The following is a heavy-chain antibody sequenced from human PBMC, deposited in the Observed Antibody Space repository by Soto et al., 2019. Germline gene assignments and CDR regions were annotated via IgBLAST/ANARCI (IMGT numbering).Heavy chain of an antibody. V-gene: IGHV4-39*01. CDR2: IYYSGST. CDR3: ARLRNFYDILTGYYSSFDY. D-gene: IGHD3-9*01. Sequence: SETLSLTCTVSGGSISSSSYYWGWIRQPPGKGLEWIGTIYYSGSTYYNPSLKSRVTISVDMSKNQFSLKLSSVTAADTAVYYCARLRNFYDILTGYYSSFDYWGQGTLVTAPQ. J-gene: IGHJ4*02. CDR1: GGSISSSSYY.